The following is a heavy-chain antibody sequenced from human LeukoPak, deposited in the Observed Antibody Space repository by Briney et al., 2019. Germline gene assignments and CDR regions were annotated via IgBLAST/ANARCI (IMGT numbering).Heavy chain of an antibody. CDR3: ARGATYDILTGYYTNYYYYGMDV. D-gene: IGHD3-9*01. J-gene: IGHJ6*02. Sequence: PSETLSLTCTVSGDSISNYYWSWIRQPAGKGLEWIGRIYTSGSTNYNPSLKSRVTMSVDTSKNQFSLKLSSVTAADTAVYYCARGATYDILTGYYTNYYYYGMDVWGQGTTVTVSS. V-gene: IGHV4-4*07. CDR1: GDSISNYY. CDR2: IYTSGST.